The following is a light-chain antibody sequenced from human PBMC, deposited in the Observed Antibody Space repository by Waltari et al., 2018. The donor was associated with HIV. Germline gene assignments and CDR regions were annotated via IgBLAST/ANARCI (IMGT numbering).Light chain of an antibody. Sequence: DLVMTQSPLSLSVTPGQPAPLSCKSSQSLLQSDVRTYLFWYLQKPGQPPQLLIHEVSNRFSGVPDRFSGSGSGTDFTLKISRVEAEDVGVYYCMQSLQLPRTFGQGTKVEIK. J-gene: IGKJ1*01. V-gene: IGKV2D-29*01. CDR1: QSLLQSDVRTY. CDR2: EVS. CDR3: MQSLQLPRT.